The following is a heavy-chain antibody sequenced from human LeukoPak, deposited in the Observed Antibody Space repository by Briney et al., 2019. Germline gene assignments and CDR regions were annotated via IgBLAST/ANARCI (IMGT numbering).Heavy chain of an antibody. V-gene: IGHV3-64D*06. CDR1: RSTFSNFN. Sequence: GGSLRLSCTASRSTFSNFNMHWVRQAPGKGLQFVSGITSDGSSIDYADSVRGRFTTSGDNSKSTLYLRMSSLRVEDTALYYCVRGLYGLGWDYWGPGTLVTVSS. D-gene: IGHD3-10*01. J-gene: IGHJ4*02. CDR2: ITSDGSSI. CDR3: VRGLYGLGWDY.